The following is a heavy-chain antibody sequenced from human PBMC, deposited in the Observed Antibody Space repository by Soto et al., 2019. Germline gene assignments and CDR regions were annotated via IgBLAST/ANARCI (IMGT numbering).Heavy chain of an antibody. Sequence: SVKVSCKASGGTFSSYAISWVRQAPGQGLEWMGGIIPIFGTANYAQKFQGRVTITADKSTSTAYMELSSLRSEDTAVYYCARSGWVLHQNDAFDIWGQGTMVTVSS. V-gene: IGHV1-69*06. CDR3: ARSGWVLHQNDAFDI. D-gene: IGHD2-15*01. J-gene: IGHJ3*02. CDR2: IIPIFGTA. CDR1: GGTFSSYA.